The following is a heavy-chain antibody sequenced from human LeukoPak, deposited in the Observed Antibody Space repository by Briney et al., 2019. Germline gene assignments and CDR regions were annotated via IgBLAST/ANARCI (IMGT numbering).Heavy chain of an antibody. J-gene: IGHJ4*02. V-gene: IGHV1-18*01. CDR2: ISAYNGNT. CDR1: GYTFTSYG. D-gene: IGHD6-19*01. Sequence: ASVKVSCTASGYTFTSYGISWVRQAPGQGLEWMGWISAYNGNTNYAQKLQGRVTMTTDTSTSTAYMELRSLRSDDTAVYYCARDDWYSSGWPLFDYWGQGTLVTVSS. CDR3: ARDDWYSSGWPLFDY.